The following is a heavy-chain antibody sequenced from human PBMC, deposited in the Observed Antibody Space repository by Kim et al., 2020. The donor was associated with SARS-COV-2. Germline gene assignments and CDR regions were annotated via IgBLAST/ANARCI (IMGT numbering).Heavy chain of an antibody. CDR1: GYSFAGYW. CDR2: MYPGDSDT. CDR3: ARLAGGVVEGYFDS. V-gene: IGHV5-51*01. D-gene: IGHD3-10*01. Sequence: GESLKISCNCSGYSFAGYWIGWVRQMPGRGLEWMGVMYPGDSDTRYNSSFEGQVTISADKSISTAYLQWSSLKSSDTAIYYCARLAGGVVEGYFDSWGQGTQVIVSS. J-gene: IGHJ4*02.